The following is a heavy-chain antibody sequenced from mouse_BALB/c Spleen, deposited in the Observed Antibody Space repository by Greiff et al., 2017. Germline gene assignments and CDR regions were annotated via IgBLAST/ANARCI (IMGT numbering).Heavy chain of an antibody. CDR2: ISSGGSYT. D-gene: IGHD1-1*01. V-gene: IGHV5-6*01. CDR3: ARTRITTVGASWYFDV. CDR1: GFTFSSYG. J-gene: IGHJ1*01. Sequence: EVKLVESGGDLVKPGGSLKLSCAASGFTFSSYGMSWVRQTPDKRLEWVATISSGGSYTYYPDSVKGRFTISRDNAKNTLYLQMSSLKSEDTAMYYCARTRITTVGASWYFDVWGAGTTVTVSS.